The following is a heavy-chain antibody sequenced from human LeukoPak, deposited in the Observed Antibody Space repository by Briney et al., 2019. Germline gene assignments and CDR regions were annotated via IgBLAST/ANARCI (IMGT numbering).Heavy chain of an antibody. V-gene: IGHV3-21*01. CDR1: GFAFNFYA. J-gene: IGHJ4*02. CDR2: ISSSSGFI. CDR3: ARSGGSGWYSDY. D-gene: IGHD6-13*01. Sequence: PGGSLRLSCAASGFAFNFYAMSWVRQAPGKGLEWVSSISSSSGFIFYADSVKGRFTISRDNAKNSLYLQMNSLRAEDTAVYYCARSGGSGWYSDYWGQGTLVTVSS.